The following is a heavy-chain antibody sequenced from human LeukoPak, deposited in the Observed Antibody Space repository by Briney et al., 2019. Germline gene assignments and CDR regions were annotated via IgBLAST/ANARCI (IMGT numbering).Heavy chain of an antibody. CDR1: GFTFSSYS. V-gene: IGHV3-21*04. Sequence: PGGSLRLSCAASGFTFSSYSMNWVRQAPGKGLEWVSFISSSSSYIYYADSVKGRFTISRDNAKNSLYLQMNSLRAEDTAVYYCAKEERVRFDYWGQGTLVTVSS. CDR3: AKEERVRFDY. J-gene: IGHJ4*02. D-gene: IGHD1-1*01. CDR2: ISSSSSYI.